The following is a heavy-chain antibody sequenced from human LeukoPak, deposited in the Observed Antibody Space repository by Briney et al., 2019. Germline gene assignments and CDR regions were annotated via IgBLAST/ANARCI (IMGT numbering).Heavy chain of an antibody. CDR2: INWNGGST. V-gene: IGHV3-20*04. D-gene: IGHD3-10*01. Sequence: GGSLRLSCAASGFTFDGYGMSWVRQAPGKGLEWVSGINWNGGSTGYADSVKGRFTISRDNAKNSLYLQMNSLRAEDTALYYCARSRDYYGSGSFDYWGQGTLVTVSS. CDR1: GFTFDGYG. CDR3: ARSRDYYGSGSFDY. J-gene: IGHJ4*02.